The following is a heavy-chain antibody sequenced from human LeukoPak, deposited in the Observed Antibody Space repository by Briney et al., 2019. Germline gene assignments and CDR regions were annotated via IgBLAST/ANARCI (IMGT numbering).Heavy chain of an antibody. V-gene: IGHV3-66*02. CDR2: VYRDGDT. J-gene: IGHJ5*02. Sequence: PGGSLRLSCVASGFSVSSYGMSWVRRAPGKAPEWVSVVYRDGDTHYADYARGRFIFSRDNSKNTLYLQMTNLRVEDTAVYHCVRDRAEGRAWVEFDPWGQGTVVTVSS. CDR1: GFSVSSYG. CDR3: VRDRAEGRAWVEFDP.